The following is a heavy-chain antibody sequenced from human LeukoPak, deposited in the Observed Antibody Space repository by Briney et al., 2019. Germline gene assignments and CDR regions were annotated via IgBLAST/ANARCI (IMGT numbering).Heavy chain of an antibody. CDR2: INAGNGNT. Sequence: ASVKVSCKASGYTFTSYAMHWVRQAPGQRLEWMGWINAGNGNTKYSQEFQGRVTITRDTSASTAYMELSSLRSEDMAVYYCARDRHKYNYDSGGYPPYWGQGTLVTVSS. J-gene: IGHJ4*02. CDR3: ARDRHKYNYDSGGYPPY. CDR1: GYTFTSYA. V-gene: IGHV1-3*03. D-gene: IGHD3-22*01.